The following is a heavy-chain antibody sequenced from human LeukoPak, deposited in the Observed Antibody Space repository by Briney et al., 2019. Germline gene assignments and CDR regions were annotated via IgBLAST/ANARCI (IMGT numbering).Heavy chain of an antibody. Sequence: SETLSLTCTVSGGSISSSSYYWGWIRQPPGKGLEWIGSIYYSGSTYYNPSLKSRVTISVDTSKNQFSLKLSSVTAADTAVYYCASGSYSFYYFDYWGQGTLVTVSS. V-gene: IGHV4-39*07. CDR1: GGSISSSSYY. CDR2: IYYSGST. J-gene: IGHJ4*02. CDR3: ASGSYSFYYFDY. D-gene: IGHD1-26*01.